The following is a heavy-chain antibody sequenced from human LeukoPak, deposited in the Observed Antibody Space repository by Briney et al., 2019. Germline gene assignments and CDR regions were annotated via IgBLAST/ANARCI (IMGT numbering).Heavy chain of an antibody. Sequence: SVKVSCKASGGTFSSYAISWVRQAPGQGLEWMGGIIPIFGTANYAQKFQGRVTITADESTSTAYMELSSLRSEDTAVYYCARKGDRSGGSCSHFDYWGQGTLVTVSS. V-gene: IGHV1-69*01. D-gene: IGHD2-15*01. CDR3: ARKGDRSGGSCSHFDY. CDR1: GGTFSSYA. J-gene: IGHJ4*02. CDR2: IIPIFGTA.